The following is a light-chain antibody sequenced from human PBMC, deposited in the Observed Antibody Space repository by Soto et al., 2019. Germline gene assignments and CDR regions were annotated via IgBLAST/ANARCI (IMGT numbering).Light chain of an antibody. CDR2: EVS. Sequence: QSALTQPASVSGSPGQSITISCTGTSSDVDGYNYVSWYQQHPVKAPKLMIYEVSNRPSGVSNRFSGSKSGNTASLTISGLQAEDEADYCCSSYTSSSTWVFGGGTKLTVL. V-gene: IGLV2-14*01. CDR3: SSYTSSSTWV. J-gene: IGLJ3*02. CDR1: SSDVDGYNY.